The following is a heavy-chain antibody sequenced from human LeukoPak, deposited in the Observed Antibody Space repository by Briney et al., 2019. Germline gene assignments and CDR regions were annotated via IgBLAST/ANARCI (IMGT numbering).Heavy chain of an antibody. J-gene: IGHJ4*02. CDR1: GYTLTELS. D-gene: IGHD3-3*01. CDR2: FDPEDGET. CDR3: ATLHVLRFLEWSYFDY. Sequence: ASVKVSCKVSGYTLTELSMHWMRQAPGKGLEWMGGFDPEDGETIYAQKFQGRVTMTEDTSTDTAYMELSSLRSEDTAVYYCATLHVLRFLEWSYFDYWGQGTLVTVSS. V-gene: IGHV1-24*01.